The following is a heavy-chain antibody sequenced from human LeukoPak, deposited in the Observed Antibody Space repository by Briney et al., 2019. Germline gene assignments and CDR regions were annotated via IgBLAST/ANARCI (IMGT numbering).Heavy chain of an antibody. CDR3: ATRSAAAGDDYYFDY. CDR1: GGSISSYY. V-gene: IGHV4-59*01. CDR2: IYYSGST. Sequence: SETLSLTCTVSGGSISSYYWSWIRQPPGKGLEWIGYIYYSGSTNYNPSLKSRATISVDTSKNQFSLKLSSVTAADTAVYYCATRSAAAGDDYYFDYWAREPWSPSPQ. D-gene: IGHD6-13*01. J-gene: IGHJ4*02.